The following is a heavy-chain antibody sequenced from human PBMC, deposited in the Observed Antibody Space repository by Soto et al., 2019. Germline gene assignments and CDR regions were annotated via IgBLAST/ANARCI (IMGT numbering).Heavy chain of an antibody. D-gene: IGHD1-1*01. CDR2: IYCTGNT. CDR3: ASGHDAYKVRY. J-gene: IGHJ4*02. V-gene: IGHV4-31*03. Sequence: QVQLQESGPGLVKPSQTLSLTCTVSGGSISSGGTGSYWTWIRQLPGKGLEWIGYIYCTGNTYYTPSLKSRPTISIDTSENQCSLKLTSVTAADTAVYFCASGHDAYKVRYWGQGTLVTVSS. CDR1: GGSISSGGTGSY.